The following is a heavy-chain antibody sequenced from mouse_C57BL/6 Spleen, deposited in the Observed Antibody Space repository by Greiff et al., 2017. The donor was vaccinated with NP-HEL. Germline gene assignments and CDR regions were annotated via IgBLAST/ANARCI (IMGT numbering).Heavy chain of an antibody. CDR1: GYTFTNYW. CDR3: ARGGSSYPFDY. D-gene: IGHD1-1*01. V-gene: IGHV1-63*01. Sequence: VKLQESGAELVRPGTSVKMSCKASGYTFTNYWIGWAKQRPGHGLEWIGDIYPGGGYTNYNEKFKGKATLTADTSSSTAYMQFSSLTAEDSAIYYSARGGSSYPFDYWGQGTTLTVSS. J-gene: IGHJ2*01. CDR2: IYPGGGYT.